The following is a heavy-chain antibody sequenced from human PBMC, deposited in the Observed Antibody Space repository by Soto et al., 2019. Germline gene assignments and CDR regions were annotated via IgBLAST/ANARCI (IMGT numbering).Heavy chain of an antibody. J-gene: IGHJ4*02. V-gene: IGHV3-23*01. CDR1: GFTFSSYA. CDR3: ANDQEPSGGGSGSYYSPPFDY. Sequence: GGSLRLSCAASGFTFSSYAMSWVRQAPGKGLEWVSAISGSGGSTYYADSVKGRFTISRDNSKNTLYLQMNSLRAKDTALYYCANDQEPSGGGSGSYYSPPFDYWGQGTLVTVSS. D-gene: IGHD3-10*01. CDR2: ISGSGGST.